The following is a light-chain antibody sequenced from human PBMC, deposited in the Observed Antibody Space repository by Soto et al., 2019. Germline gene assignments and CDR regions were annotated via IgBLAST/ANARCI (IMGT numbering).Light chain of an antibody. Sequence: EVVLTQSPATLSVSPGERATLSRRASQSVATYLARYQQKPGQAPRLLIYAASNRATGIPARFSGSGSGTDFTLNIRSLETDDFSVYYCQQRSHWPLTFGGGTKVEIK. V-gene: IGKV3-11*01. J-gene: IGKJ4*01. CDR3: QQRSHWPLT. CDR2: AAS. CDR1: QSVATY.